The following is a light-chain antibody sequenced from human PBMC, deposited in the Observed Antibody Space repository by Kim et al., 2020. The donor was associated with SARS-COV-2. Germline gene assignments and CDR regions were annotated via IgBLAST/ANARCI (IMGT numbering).Light chain of an antibody. CDR2: AAS. J-gene: IGKJ5*01. CDR1: QSISSY. Sequence: SVGDRVTITGRASQSISSYLNWYQQKPGKAPKLLIYAASSLQSGVPSRFSGSGSGTDFTLTISSLQPEDFATYYCQQSYSTSSITFGQGTRLEIK. CDR3: QQSYSTSSIT. V-gene: IGKV1-39*01.